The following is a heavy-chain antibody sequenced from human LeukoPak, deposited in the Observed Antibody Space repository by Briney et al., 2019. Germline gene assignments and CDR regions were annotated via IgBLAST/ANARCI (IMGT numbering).Heavy chain of an antibody. CDR3: ARVGGDSSGYWGFDP. CDR2: IYYSGST. J-gene: IGHJ5*02. CDR1: GGSISSYY. D-gene: IGHD3-22*01. Sequence: SETLSLTCTVPGGSISSYYWSWIRQPPGKGLEWIGYIYYSGSTNYNPSLKSRVTISVDTSKNQFSLKLSSVTAADTAVYYCARVGGDSSGYWGFDPWGQGTLVTVSS. V-gene: IGHV4-59*01.